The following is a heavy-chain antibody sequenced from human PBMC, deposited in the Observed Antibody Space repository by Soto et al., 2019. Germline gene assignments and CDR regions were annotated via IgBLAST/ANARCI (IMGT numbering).Heavy chain of an antibody. CDR2: TWYDGTNK. V-gene: IGHV3-33*01. Sequence: QVQLVESGGGVVLPGGSLRISCAASGFPFSVYGMHWVRQAPGKGLEWVAVTWYDGTNKYYAESVKGRFIISRDNSKNTLYLQMNSLRAEDTAVYHCARPQGDYGDYLRAFVIWGPGTTVTVSS. CDR3: ARPQGDYGDYLRAFVI. D-gene: IGHD4-17*01. J-gene: IGHJ3*02. CDR1: GFPFSVYG.